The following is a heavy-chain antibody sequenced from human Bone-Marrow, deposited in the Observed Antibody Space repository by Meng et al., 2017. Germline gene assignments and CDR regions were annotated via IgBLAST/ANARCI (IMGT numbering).Heavy chain of an antibody. D-gene: IGHD4-11*01. Sequence: PRQWAAGLLNPSETLPLTCVVSGGSFSDYYWSWIRQPPGKGLEWIGEINHSGSTNYNPSLENRATISVDTSQNNLSLKLSSVTAADSAVYYCARGPTTMAHDFDYWGQGTLVTVSS. CDR2: INHSGST. V-gene: IGHV4-34*01. J-gene: IGHJ4*02. CDR3: ARGPTTMAHDFDY. CDR1: GGSFSDYY.